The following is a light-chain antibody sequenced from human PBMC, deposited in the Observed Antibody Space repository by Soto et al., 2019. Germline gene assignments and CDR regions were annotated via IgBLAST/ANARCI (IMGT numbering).Light chain of an antibody. J-gene: IGKJ1*01. CDR3: QQYNNWPWT. CDR2: DIS. Sequence: EIVMTQSPATLSVSPGARAPLSCRASQSSSNKLAWYQQNPGQAPRLLIYDISTRATGIPARFSGSGSGTEFTLTISSLQSEDFAIYYCQQYNNWPWTFGQGTKVDIK. CDR1: QSSSNK. V-gene: IGKV3-15*01.